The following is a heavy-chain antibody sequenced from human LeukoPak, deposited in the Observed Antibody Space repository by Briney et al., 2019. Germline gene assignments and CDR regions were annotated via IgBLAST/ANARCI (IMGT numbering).Heavy chain of an antibody. J-gene: IGHJ4*02. Sequence: GGSLRLSCAASGFTFNNYDMHWVRQAPGKGLEWVTFIHYDGDYKYYADSVKGRFTISRDNSKNTLYLQMNSLRAEDTAVYYCAKGGNRGETYLDYWGQGTLVTVPS. D-gene: IGHD2/OR15-2a*01. CDR1: GFTFNNYD. V-gene: IGHV3-30*02. CDR3: AKGGNRGETYLDY. CDR2: IHYDGDYK.